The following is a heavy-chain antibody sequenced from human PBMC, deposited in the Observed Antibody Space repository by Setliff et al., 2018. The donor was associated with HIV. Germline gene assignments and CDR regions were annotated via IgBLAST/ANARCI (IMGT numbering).Heavy chain of an antibody. J-gene: IGHJ3*02. CDR1: DGSNSNYY. V-gene: IGHV4-59*01. CDR3: ARESLSAFDI. CDR2: IYYSGRT. Sequence: PSETLSLTCILSDGSNSNYYWRWFRQTPGKGLEWIGHIYYSGRTNYNPSLNSRVTISLDTSKNHFALKLTSVTAADTAIYYCARESLSAFDIWGQGTMVTVSS.